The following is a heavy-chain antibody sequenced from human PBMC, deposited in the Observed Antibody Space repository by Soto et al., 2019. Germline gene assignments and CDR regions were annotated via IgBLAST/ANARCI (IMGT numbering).Heavy chain of an antibody. J-gene: IGHJ4*02. CDR2: IWFDGNKR. Sequence: PGVSLRLSCAASVFIFMSYGMHWVRQAPGKGLEWVAIIWFDGNKRYYAESVKGRFTVSRDNSKNTMYLQMTSLRVEDTAVYYCARDSCGVTNCYGHFDFWGQGSLVTVSS. D-gene: IGHD2-2*01. CDR1: VFIFMSYG. V-gene: IGHV3-33*01. CDR3: ARDSCGVTNCYGHFDF.